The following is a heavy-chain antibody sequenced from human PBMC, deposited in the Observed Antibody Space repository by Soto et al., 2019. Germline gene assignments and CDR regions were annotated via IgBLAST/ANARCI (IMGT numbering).Heavy chain of an antibody. CDR3: ARDPSDIVAGRYKNYGMEV. CDR2: IWYDGSNK. V-gene: IGHV3-33*01. J-gene: IGHJ6*02. CDR1: GFTFSSYG. Sequence: PGGSLRLSCAASGFTFSSYGMHGVRQAPGKGLEWVAIIWYDGSNKYCADSVKGRFTISRDNSKNTLYLQMNSLRAEDTAVYYCARDPSDIVAGRYKNYGMEVWGQGTTVTVSS. D-gene: IGHD2-15*01.